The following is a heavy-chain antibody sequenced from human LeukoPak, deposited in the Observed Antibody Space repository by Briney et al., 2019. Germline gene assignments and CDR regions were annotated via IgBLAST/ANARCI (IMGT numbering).Heavy chain of an antibody. CDR3: ARGRAGRKGWFDP. V-gene: IGHV1-8*01. CDR1: GYTFTTYD. Sequence: ASVKDSCKASGYTFTTYDINWVRQATGQGLEWMGWMNPNSGNSGYAQKFQGRVTMTRNTSISTAYMELSSLKSEDTAVYYCARGRAGRKGWFDPWGQGTLVTVSP. J-gene: IGHJ5*02. CDR2: MNPNSGNS.